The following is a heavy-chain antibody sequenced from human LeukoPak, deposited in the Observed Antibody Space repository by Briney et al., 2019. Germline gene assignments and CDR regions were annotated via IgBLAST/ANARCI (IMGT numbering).Heavy chain of an antibody. CDR1: GFTFSSYG. D-gene: IGHD5-24*01. V-gene: IGHV3-30*02. CDR3: AKEVVEKYAFDI. CDR2: IGYDGSNE. J-gene: IGHJ3*02. Sequence: GGSLRLSCAASGFTFSSYGIHWVRQAPGKGLEWVAFIGYDGSNEYYADSVKGHFTISRDNSKNALYLQMNSLRAEDTAVYYCAKEVVEKYAFDIWGQGTMVTVSS.